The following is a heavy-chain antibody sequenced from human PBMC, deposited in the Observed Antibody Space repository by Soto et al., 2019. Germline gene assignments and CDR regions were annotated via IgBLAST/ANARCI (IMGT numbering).Heavy chain of an antibody. V-gene: IGHV1-69*08. CDR3: ARDPRLYYYYGMDV. CDR2: IIPILGIA. Sequence: QVQLVQSGAEVKKPGSSVKVSCKASGGTFSSYTISWVRQAPGQGLEWMGRIIPILGIANYAQKFQGRVTITADKSTSTADMELSSLRSEDTAVYYCARDPRLYYYYGMDVWGQGTTVTVSS. J-gene: IGHJ6*02. CDR1: GGTFSSYT.